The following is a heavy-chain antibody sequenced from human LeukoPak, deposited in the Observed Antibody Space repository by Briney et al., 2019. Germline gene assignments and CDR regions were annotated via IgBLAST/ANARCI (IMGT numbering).Heavy chain of an antibody. CDR3: ARAGIAARRVYYYMGV. CDR1: GFTFSSYS. Sequence: GGSLRLSCAASGFTFSSYSMNWVRQAPGKGLEWVSYISSSSSTIYYADSVKGRFTISRDNAKNSLYLQMNSLRAEDTAVYYCARAGIAARRVYYYMGVWGKGTTVTVSS. V-gene: IGHV3-48*04. CDR2: ISSSSSTI. D-gene: IGHD6-6*01. J-gene: IGHJ6*03.